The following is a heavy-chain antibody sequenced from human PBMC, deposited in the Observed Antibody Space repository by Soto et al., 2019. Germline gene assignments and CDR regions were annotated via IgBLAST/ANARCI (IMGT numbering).Heavy chain of an antibody. J-gene: IGHJ4*02. V-gene: IGHV3-21*01. CDR2: ISSSSSYI. Sequence: GGSLRLSCAASGFTFSSYSMNWVRQAPGKVLEWVSSISSSSSYIYYAASVKGRVTISRDNAKNSLYLQMNSLRAEATAAYYCARAQADLIHCRSTSYYDGDDYWGQGTLVTVSS. D-gene: IGHD2-2*01. CDR1: GFTFSSYS. CDR3: ARAQADLIHCRSTSYYDGDDY.